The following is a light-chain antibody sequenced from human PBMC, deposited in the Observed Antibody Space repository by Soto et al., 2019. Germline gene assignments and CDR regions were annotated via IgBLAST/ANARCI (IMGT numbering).Light chain of an antibody. CDR2: DAS. CDR1: QNIRSSY. V-gene: IGKV3-15*01. Sequence: EVVMTQSPASLSASPGERVTLSCRASQNIRSSYLAWYQQKPGQAPRLLIYDASTRATGTPARFSGGGSGTEFTLTISSLQSEDFAVYYCQQYNTWPRFGQGTKVDI. J-gene: IGKJ1*01. CDR3: QQYNTWPR.